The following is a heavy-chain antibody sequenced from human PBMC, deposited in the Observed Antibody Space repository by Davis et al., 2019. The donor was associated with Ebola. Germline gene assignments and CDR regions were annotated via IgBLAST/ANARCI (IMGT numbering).Heavy chain of an antibody. D-gene: IGHD6-13*01. J-gene: IGHJ4*02. V-gene: IGHV7-4-1*02. CDR1: GYTFSNYA. Sequence: AASVKVSCKASGYTFSNYAMNWVRQAPGQGLEWMGWINTETGNPTYAQGFTGRFVFSLDTSVSTAYLQISSLKAEDTAVYYCARDFSVGSSSFAYWGQGTLVTVSS. CDR3: ARDFSVGSSSFAY. CDR2: INTETGNP.